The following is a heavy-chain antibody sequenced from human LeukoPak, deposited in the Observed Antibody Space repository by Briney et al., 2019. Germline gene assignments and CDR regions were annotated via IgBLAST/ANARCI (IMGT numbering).Heavy chain of an antibody. D-gene: IGHD3-10*01. CDR2: INPSGGST. CDR1: GYTFTGYY. CDR3: ARVRGGDGMDV. J-gene: IGHJ6*02. V-gene: IGHV1-46*01. Sequence: ASMKVSCKTSGYTFTGYYMHWVRQAPGQGLEWMGIINPSGGSTSYAQKFQGRVTMTRDTSTSTVYMELSSLRSEDTAVYYCARVRGGDGMDVWGQGTTVTVSS.